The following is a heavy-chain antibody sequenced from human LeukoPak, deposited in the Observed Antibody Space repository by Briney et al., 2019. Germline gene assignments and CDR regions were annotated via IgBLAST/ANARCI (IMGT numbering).Heavy chain of an antibody. V-gene: IGHV4-61*02. CDR3: ARDGIAAASYYYGMDV. J-gene: IGHJ6*02. D-gene: IGHD6-13*01. Sequence: SETLSLTCTVSGGSISRGSYHWNWIRQPAGKGLEWIGRFYTSGTPNYNPSLKSRVTILVDTSKNQFSLKLSSVTAADTAVYYCARDGIAAASYYYGMDVWGQGTMVTVS. CDR2: FYTSGTP. CDR1: GGSISRGSYH.